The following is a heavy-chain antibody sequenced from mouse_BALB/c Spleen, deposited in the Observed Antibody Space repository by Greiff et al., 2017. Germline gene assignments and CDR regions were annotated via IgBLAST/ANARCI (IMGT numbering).Heavy chain of an antibody. CDR3: ARGTSHWYFDV. V-gene: IGHV1-63*01. D-gene: IGHD6-2*01. J-gene: IGHJ1*01. CDR1: GYAFTNYW. CDR2: IYPGSGNT. Sequence: QVQLQQSGAELVRPGTSVKISCKASGYAFTNYWLGWVKQRPGHGLEWIGDIYPGSGNTYYNEKFKGKATLTADNSSSTAYMQLSSLTSEDSAVYFCARGTSHWYFDVWGAGTTVTVSS.